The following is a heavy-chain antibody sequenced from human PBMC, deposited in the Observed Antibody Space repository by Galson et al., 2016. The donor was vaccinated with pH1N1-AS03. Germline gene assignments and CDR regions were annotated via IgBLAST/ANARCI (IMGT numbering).Heavy chain of an antibody. Sequence: SETLSLTCTASGDSLSSYFWNWIRRPPGKGLEWIGYVYYTGSVKYNPSLKSRVTISLDTSNNQFSLILKSVTAADTAVYYCARGRAPSPVTYYFDDWGQGTLVTVSS. CDR3: ARGRAPSPVTYYFDD. CDR2: VYYTGSV. J-gene: IGHJ4*02. V-gene: IGHV4-59*01. CDR1: GDSLSSYF.